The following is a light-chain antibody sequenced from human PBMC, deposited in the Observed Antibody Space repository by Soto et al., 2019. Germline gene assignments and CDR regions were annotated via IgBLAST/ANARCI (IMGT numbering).Light chain of an antibody. CDR1: QNINTY. J-gene: IGKJ1*01. V-gene: IGKV1-39*01. Sequence: DIQMTQSPSSLSASVGDRVTITCRASQNINTYLNWYQQKPGKAPQLVIYAASSFQSGVPSRFSCGGSGTDFTLTISSLQPEDFATYYCQQSYNTLWTFGQGTKVDIK. CDR3: QQSYNTLWT. CDR2: AAS.